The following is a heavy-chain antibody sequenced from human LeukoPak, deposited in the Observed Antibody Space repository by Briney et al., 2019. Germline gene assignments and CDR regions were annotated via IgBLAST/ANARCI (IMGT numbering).Heavy chain of an antibody. D-gene: IGHD2-8*02. CDR2: INPNNGDT. J-gene: IGHJ4*02. V-gene: IGHV1-2*02. Sequence: SVKVSCKVSGYTFTGYYMNWVRQAPGPGLEWMGWINPNNGDTKYAQKFQGRVTMTRDTSITTAHMELSSLKSDDTAVYYCAREWRGTGTYCFDYWGQGILVTVSS. CDR3: AREWRGTGTYCFDY. CDR1: GYTFTGYY.